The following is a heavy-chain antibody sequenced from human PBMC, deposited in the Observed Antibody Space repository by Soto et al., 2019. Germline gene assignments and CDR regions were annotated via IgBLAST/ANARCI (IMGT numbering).Heavy chain of an antibody. V-gene: IGHV3-30-3*01. Sequence: GGSLRLSCAASGFTFSSYAMHWVRQAPGKGLEWVAVISYDGSNKYYADSVKGRFTISRDNSKNTLYLQMNSLRAEDTAVYYCASGGYDSSGYDYYYYGMDVWGQGTTVTVSS. CDR1: GFTFSSYA. D-gene: IGHD3-22*01. CDR2: ISYDGSNK. CDR3: ASGGYDSSGYDYYYYGMDV. J-gene: IGHJ6*02.